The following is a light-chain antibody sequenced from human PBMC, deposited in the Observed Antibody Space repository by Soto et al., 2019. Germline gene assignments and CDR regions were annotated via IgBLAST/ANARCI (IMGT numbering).Light chain of an antibody. CDR2: SNY. CDR1: SSNIGSKT. CDR3: SAWDASLNGYV. Sequence: QSVLTQPPSASGTPGQRVTISCSGSSSNIGSKTVNWYQQLPGTAPKLLIYSNYQRPSGVPDRFSGSKSGTSASLAISWLQSEDDADYYCSAWDASLNGYVFGTGTKVTVL. V-gene: IGLV1-44*01. J-gene: IGLJ1*01.